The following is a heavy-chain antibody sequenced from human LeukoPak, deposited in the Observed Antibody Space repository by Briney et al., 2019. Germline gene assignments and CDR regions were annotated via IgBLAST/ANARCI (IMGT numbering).Heavy chain of an antibody. V-gene: IGHV4-61*02. D-gene: IGHD1-26*01. CDR3: ARGSCSIEY. Sequence: SETLSLTCTVSGGSISSGSYYWSWIRQPAGKGLEWIGRIYTSGSTNYNPSLKSRVTISVDTSKNQFSLKLSSVTAADTAVYYCARGSCSIEYWGQGTLVTVSS. CDR2: IYTSGST. CDR1: GGSISSGSYY. J-gene: IGHJ4*02.